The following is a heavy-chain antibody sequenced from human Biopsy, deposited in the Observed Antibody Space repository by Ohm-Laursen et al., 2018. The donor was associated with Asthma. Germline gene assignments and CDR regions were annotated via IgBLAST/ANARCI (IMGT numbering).Heavy chain of an antibody. Sequence: SLRLSCAASGFTFSSYGMHWVRQAPGKGLKWVAVISYDGSNKYYADSVKGRFTISRDNSKNTLYLQMNGLRPGDTAVYYCARDVMEWYLPAFDFWGQGTLVTVSS. CDR3: ARDVMEWYLPAFDF. CDR2: ISYDGSNK. CDR1: GFTFSSYG. J-gene: IGHJ4*02. V-gene: IGHV3-30*03. D-gene: IGHD3-3*01.